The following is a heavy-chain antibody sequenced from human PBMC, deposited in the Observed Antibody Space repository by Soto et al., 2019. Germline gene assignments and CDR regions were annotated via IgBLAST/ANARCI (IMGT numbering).Heavy chain of an antibody. CDR2: IYYSGST. CDR3: ARDALGEARRISWWFDP. D-gene: IGHD3-16*01. CDR1: GGSISSYY. J-gene: IGHJ5*02. Sequence: PSETLSLTCTVSGGSISSYYWSWIRQPPGKGLEWIGYIYYSGSTNYNPSLKSRVTISVDTSKNQFSLKLSSVTAADTAVYYCARDALGEARRISWWFDPWGQGTLVTVSS. V-gene: IGHV4-59*12.